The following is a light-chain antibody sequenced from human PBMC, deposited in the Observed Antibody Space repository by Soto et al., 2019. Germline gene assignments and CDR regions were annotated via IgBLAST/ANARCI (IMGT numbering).Light chain of an antibody. Sequence: QSVLTQPASVSGSPGQSISISCIGTNNDVGAYDFVSWYQHHPGKAPQLLIFDVIYRPSGISHRFFGSKSGNTASLTISGLQPEDEADYYCSSYTTSNTLLFGGGTKVTV. CDR1: NNDVGAYDF. V-gene: IGLV2-14*03. CDR3: SSYTTSNTLL. CDR2: DVI. J-gene: IGLJ2*01.